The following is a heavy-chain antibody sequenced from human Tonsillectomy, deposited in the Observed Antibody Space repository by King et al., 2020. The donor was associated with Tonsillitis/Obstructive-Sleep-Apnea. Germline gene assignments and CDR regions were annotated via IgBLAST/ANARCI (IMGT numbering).Heavy chain of an antibody. D-gene: IGHD4-23*01. CDR3: ARDGGNRHDAFDI. V-gene: IGHV1-18*01. CDR2: ISHYNGNT. J-gene: IGHJ3*02. CDR1: GYTFTSFG. Sequence: VQLVESGAEVKKPGASVKVSCKASGYTFTSFGISWVRQAPGQGLEWVGWISHYNGNTNHAQKFQGRVTMTTDTSTSTAYMELRSLRADDTAVYYCARDGGNRHDAFDIWGQGTMVTVSS.